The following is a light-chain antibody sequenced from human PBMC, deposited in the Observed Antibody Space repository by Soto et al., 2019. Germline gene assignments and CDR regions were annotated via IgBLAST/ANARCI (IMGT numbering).Light chain of an antibody. CDR2: EDN. CDR1: SGAIASNH. V-gene: IGLV6-57*04. J-gene: IGLJ2*01. CDR3: QSYDRSTVV. Sequence: NFMLTQPHSVSESPGKTVTISCTRNSGAIASNHVQWYHQRPGSAPRNVINEDNERPSGVPDRFSGSIDRSSNSASLTISGLETEDEGDYYCQSYDRSTVVFGGGTKVTVL.